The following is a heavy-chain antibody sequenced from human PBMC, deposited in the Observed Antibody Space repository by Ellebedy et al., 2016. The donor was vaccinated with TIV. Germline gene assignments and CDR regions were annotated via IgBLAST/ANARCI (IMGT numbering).Heavy chain of an antibody. CDR3: ARGRRTPRSWFDP. V-gene: IGHV4-59*02. J-gene: IGHJ5*02. Sequence: SETLSLTCTVSGGSVSSYYWSWIRQPPGKGLEWIGYIYYSGSTNYNPSLKSRVTISVDTSKNQFPLKLSSVTAADTAVYYCARGRRTPRSWFDPWGQGTLVTVSS. CDR2: IYYSGST. CDR1: GGSVSSYY.